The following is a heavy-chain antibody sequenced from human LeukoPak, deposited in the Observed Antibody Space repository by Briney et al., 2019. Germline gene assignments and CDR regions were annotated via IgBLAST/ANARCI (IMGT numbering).Heavy chain of an antibody. D-gene: IGHD3-10*01. V-gene: IGHV1-69*04. CDR3: ASGDYYGSGDYNDY. CDR1: GGTFSSYA. CDR2: IIPILGIA. Sequence: SVKVSCKAFGGTFSSYAISWVRQAPGQGLEWMGRIIPILGIANYAQKLQGRVTITADKSTSTAYMELSSLRSEDTAVYCCASGDYYGSGDYNDYWGQGTLVTVSS. J-gene: IGHJ4*02.